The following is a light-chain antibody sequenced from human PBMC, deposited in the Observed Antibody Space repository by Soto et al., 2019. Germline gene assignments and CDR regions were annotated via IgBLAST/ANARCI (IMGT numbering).Light chain of an antibody. CDR1: QSISNY. Sequence: DIQMAQSPSSLSASVGDRITITCRASQSISNYLNWYQQKPGKAPDLLIYAASSLQSGGPSRFSGRGSGTDFTLTISSLQPEDFATYYCQQSYSTPLTFGGGTKVEIK. CDR3: QQSYSTPLT. J-gene: IGKJ4*01. CDR2: AAS. V-gene: IGKV1-39*01.